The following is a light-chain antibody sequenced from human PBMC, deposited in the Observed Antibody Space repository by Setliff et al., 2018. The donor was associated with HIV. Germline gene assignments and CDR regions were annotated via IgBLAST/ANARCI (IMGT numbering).Light chain of an antibody. J-gene: IGLJ2*01. Sequence: QSALTQPASVSGSPGQSITISCTGTSSDVGGSNYVSWYQQHPGKAPKLMIYEVSNRPSWVSNRFSGSKSGNTASLTISGLQAEDEADYYCSSYTSTSTLVFGGGTKVTVL. CDR3: SSYTSTSTLV. CDR2: EVS. V-gene: IGLV2-14*01. CDR1: SSDVGGSNY.